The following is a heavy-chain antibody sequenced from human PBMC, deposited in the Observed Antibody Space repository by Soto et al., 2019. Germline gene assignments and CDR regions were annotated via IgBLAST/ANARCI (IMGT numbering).Heavy chain of an antibody. J-gene: IGHJ4*02. V-gene: IGHV4-59*01. CDR1: GGSMRNYF. CDR2: IHYSGTTSFFP. Sequence: PSETLSLTCTVSGGSMRNYFWTWIRQPPGKGLEWIGYIHYSGTTSFFPTYTPSLRSRVTISEDTSKNQFSLKLLSVTTADTAVYFCAAGEASSRNLAQYYLDFWGQGTLVTVSS. D-gene: IGHD6-13*01. CDR3: AAGEASSRNLAQYYLDF.